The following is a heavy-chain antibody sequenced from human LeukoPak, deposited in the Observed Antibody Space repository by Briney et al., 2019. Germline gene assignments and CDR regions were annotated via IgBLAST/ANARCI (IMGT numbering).Heavy chain of an antibody. Sequence: VASVKVSCKASGYTFTSYDINWVRQATGQGLEWMGWMNPNSGNTGYAQKFQGRVTITRNTSISTAYMELSSLRSDDTAVYYCARGYCSGGSCYDNWFDPWGQGTLVTVSS. D-gene: IGHD2-15*01. CDR2: MNPNSGNT. CDR3: ARGYCSGGSCYDNWFDP. V-gene: IGHV1-8*03. J-gene: IGHJ5*02. CDR1: GYTFTSYD.